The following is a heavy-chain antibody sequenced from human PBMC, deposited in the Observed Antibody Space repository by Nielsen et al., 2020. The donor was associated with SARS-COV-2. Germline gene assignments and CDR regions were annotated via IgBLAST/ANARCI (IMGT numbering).Heavy chain of an antibody. Sequence: GESLKISCAASGFTFSSYGMHWVRQAPGKGLEWVAVISYDGSNKYYADSVKGRFTISRDNSKNTLYLQMNSLRAEDTAVYYCAREGFWSGYHAFDIWGQGTMVTVSS. D-gene: IGHD3-3*01. V-gene: IGHV3-30*03. CDR1: GFTFSSYG. CDR3: AREGFWSGYHAFDI. CDR2: ISYDGSNK. J-gene: IGHJ3*02.